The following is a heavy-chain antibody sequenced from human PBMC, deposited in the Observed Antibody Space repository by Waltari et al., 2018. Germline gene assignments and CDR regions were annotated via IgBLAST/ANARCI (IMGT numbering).Heavy chain of an antibody. CDR3: APLPGGSGQTFDY. D-gene: IGHD3-10*01. V-gene: IGHV1-69-2*01. CDR2: IDPEDGET. J-gene: IGHJ4*02. CDR1: GYTFMASF. Sequence: EVELVQSGAEVKKPGAPVKISCKAAGYTFMASFMHWVQQAPGKGLEWMGRIDPEDGETVYSEKFQGRVTITADTSTDTAYMELSSLTSGDTAVYYCAPLPGGSGQTFDYWGQGTLVTVSS.